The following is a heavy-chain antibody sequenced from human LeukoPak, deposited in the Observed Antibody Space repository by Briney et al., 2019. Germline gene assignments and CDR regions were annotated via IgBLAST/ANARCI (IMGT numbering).Heavy chain of an antibody. Sequence: SGGSLRLSCAASGFTFSSYWMSWVRQVPGKGLEWVANIKQDGSEKYYVDSVKGRFTISRDNAKNSLYLQMNSLRAEDTAVYYCAREPLYDFWSGYSHFDSWGQGTLATVSS. V-gene: IGHV3-7*01. CDR3: AREPLYDFWSGYSHFDS. CDR2: IKQDGSEK. CDR1: GFTFSSYW. J-gene: IGHJ4*02. D-gene: IGHD3-3*01.